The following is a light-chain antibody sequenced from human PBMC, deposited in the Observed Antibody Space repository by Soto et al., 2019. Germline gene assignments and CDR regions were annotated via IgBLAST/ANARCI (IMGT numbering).Light chain of an antibody. J-gene: IGLJ3*02. CDR2: SNN. CDR3: AAWDDSLNGGM. CDR1: SSNIGSNT. Sequence: QSVLTQPPSASGTPGQRVTISCSGSSSNIGSNTVNWYQQLPGTAPKLLIYSNNPRPSGVPDRFSGSKSGTSASLAISGLQSEDEADYYCAAWDDSLNGGMFGGGTKLTVL. V-gene: IGLV1-44*01.